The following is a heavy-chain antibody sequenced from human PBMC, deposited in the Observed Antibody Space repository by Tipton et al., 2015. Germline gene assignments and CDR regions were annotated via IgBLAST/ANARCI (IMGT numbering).Heavy chain of an antibody. V-gene: IGHV4-39*07. CDR3: ARDGSPSYSGDCNPNRFDP. J-gene: IGHJ5*02. Sequence: TLSLTCTVSGGSISSSSYYWGWIRQPPGKGLEWIGNIYYSGSTYYNPSLNSRLTISIDTSKNQFSLKLTSVTAADTAVYYCARDGSPSYSGDCNPNRFDPWGPGTRVTVSP. CDR2: IYYSGST. CDR1: GGSISSSSYY. D-gene: IGHD2-21*02.